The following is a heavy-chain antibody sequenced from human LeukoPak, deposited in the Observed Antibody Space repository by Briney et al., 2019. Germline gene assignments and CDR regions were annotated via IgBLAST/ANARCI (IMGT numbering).Heavy chain of an antibody. D-gene: IGHD6-13*01. CDR2: IYYSGST. J-gene: IGHJ4*02. V-gene: IGHV4-59*01. CDR3: ASVAAAGGIDY. Sequence: GSLRLSCAASGFTLSSNGMHWVRQAPGKGLEWIGYIYYSGSTNYNPSLKSRVTISVDTSKNQFSLKLSSVTAADTAVYYCASVAAAGGIDYWGQGTLVTVSS. CDR1: GFTLSSNG.